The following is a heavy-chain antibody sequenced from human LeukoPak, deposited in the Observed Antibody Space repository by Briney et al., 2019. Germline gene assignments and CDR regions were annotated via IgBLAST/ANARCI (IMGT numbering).Heavy chain of an antibody. D-gene: IGHD5-18*01. J-gene: IGHJ2*01. CDR3: ARGGDTAMVPTHWYFDL. CDR2: IIPIFGTA. Sequence: SVKVSCKASGGTFSSYAISWVRQAPGQGLEWMGGIIPIFGTANYAQKFQGRVTITADESTSTAYMELSSLRSEDTAVHYCARGGDTAMVPTHWYFDLWGRGTLVTVSS. CDR1: GGTFSSYA. V-gene: IGHV1-69*13.